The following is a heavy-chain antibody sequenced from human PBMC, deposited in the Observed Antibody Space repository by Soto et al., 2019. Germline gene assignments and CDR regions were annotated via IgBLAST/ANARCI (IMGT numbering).Heavy chain of an antibody. D-gene: IGHD4-17*01. Sequence: QVQLVESGGGVVYPGRSLRLSCRASGFRFSSDGLQWVRQAPGKGLQWVAVVSCHGVKEYYADSVNGRFTISRDNSKNVVFRQMNSLTVAYTAVYYCGQYGDYGDHRDWLDPWGQGTLVTVSS. CDR3: GQYGDYGDHRDWLDP. V-gene: IGHV3-30*18. J-gene: IGHJ5*02. CDR2: VSCHGVKE. CDR1: GFRFSSDG.